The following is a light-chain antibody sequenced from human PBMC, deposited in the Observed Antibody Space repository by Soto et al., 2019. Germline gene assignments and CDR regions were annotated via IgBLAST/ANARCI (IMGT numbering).Light chain of an antibody. CDR1: SSDVGAYNY. J-gene: IGLJ1*01. CDR3: NSYTSSTTPYV. CDR2: DVT. V-gene: IGLV2-14*03. Sequence: QSVLAQPASVSGSPGQSITISCTGSSSDVGAYNYVSWYQHHPDKAPKLVIYDVTNRPSGVSNRFSGSKSGNTASLTISGLQAEDEADYYCNSYTSSTTPYVFGTGTKVPVL.